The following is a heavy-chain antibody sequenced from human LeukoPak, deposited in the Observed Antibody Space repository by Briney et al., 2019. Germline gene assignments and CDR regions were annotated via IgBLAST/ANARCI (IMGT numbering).Heavy chain of an antibody. D-gene: IGHD3-10*01. Sequence: PSETLSLTCTVSGSSLSDYYLTWVRQPPGKGLEWIGYIYYSGSTNYNPSLKSRVTISVDTSKTQFSLRLTSVTPAVTAVYYCARLGPGGHGEFDYWGQGTLVTVSS. J-gene: IGHJ4*02. CDR2: IYYSGST. V-gene: IGHV4-59*01. CDR1: GSSLSDYY. CDR3: ARLGPGGHGEFDY.